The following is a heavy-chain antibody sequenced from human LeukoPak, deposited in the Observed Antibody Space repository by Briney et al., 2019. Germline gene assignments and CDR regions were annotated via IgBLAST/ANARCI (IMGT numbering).Heavy chain of an antibody. CDR1: GYTFTDYY. CDR3: ARDQASAAVDTVYYYHGMDV. V-gene: IGHV1-2*04. CDR2: INPNSGGT. D-gene: IGHD6-13*01. Sequence: ASVKVSCKASGYTFTDYYMHWVRQAPGQGLEWMGWINPNSGGTNYAQKFQGWVTMTRDTSISTAYMELNRLRSDDTAVYYCARDQASAAVDTVYYYHGMDVWGQGTTVTVSS. J-gene: IGHJ6*02.